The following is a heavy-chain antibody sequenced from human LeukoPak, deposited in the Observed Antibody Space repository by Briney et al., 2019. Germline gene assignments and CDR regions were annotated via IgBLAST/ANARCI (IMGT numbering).Heavy chain of an antibody. D-gene: IGHD2-2*01. CDR2: ISSSSSYI. CDR1: GFTFSSYS. V-gene: IGHV3-21*01. J-gene: IGHJ5*02. CDR3: ARAPNLAQKKDIVVAPPATNWFDP. Sequence: KSGGSLRLSCEASGFTFSSYSMNWVRQAPGKGLEWVSLISSSSSYIYYADSVKGRFTISRDNARNSLYLQMNSLRVEDTGVYYCARAPNLAQKKDIVVAPPATNWFDPWGPGTLVTVSS.